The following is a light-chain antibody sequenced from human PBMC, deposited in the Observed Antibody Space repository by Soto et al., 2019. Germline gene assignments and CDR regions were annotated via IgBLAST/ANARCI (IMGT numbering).Light chain of an antibody. J-gene: IGKJ2*01. Sequence: DIVMTQSPDSLAVSLGERATINCKSSQSVLYSSNNKNYLAWYQQKPGQPPKLLIYWASTRESGVPDRFSGSGSGTDFTLTISSLQAEDVAVYDCQQYYSTPFPYTFGQGTKLEIK. CDR3: QQYYSTPFPYT. CDR2: WAS. CDR1: QSVLYSSNNKNY. V-gene: IGKV4-1*01.